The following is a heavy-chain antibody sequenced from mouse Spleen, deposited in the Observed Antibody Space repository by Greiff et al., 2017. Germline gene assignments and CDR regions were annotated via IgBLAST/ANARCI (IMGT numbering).Heavy chain of an antibody. CDR2: ISSGGST. Sequence: EVKLVESGGGLVKPGGSLKLSCAASGFTFSSYAMSWVRQTPEKRLEWVASISSGGSTYYPDSVKGRFTISRDNARNILYLQMSSLRSEDTAMYYCARGRAYYGSSFGYWYFDVWGAGTTVTVSS. D-gene: IGHD1-1*01. CDR3: ARGRAYYGSSFGYWYFDV. V-gene: IGHV5-6-5*01. CDR1: GFTFSSYA. J-gene: IGHJ1*01.